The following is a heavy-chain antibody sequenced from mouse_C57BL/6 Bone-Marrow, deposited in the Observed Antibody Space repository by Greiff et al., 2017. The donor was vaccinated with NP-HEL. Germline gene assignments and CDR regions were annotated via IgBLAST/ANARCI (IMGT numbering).Heavy chain of an antibody. CDR2: ISSGGSYT. CDR1: GFTFSSYG. V-gene: IGHV5-6*01. Sequence: EVQRVESGGDLVKPGGSLKLSCAASGFTFSSYGMSWVRQTPDKRLEWVATISSGGSYTYYPDSVKGRFTISRDNAKNTLYLQMSSLKSEDTAMYYCARHGDGYYGAMDYWCQGTSVTVSS. J-gene: IGHJ4*01. CDR3: ARHGDGYYGAMDY. D-gene: IGHD2-3*01.